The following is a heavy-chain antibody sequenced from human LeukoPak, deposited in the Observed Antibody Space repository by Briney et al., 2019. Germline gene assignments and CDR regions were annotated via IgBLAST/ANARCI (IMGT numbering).Heavy chain of an antibody. CDR3: ARDWYNNSDAFDI. J-gene: IGHJ3*02. CDR1: GFTFSGYG. CDR2: IRYDGSNK. Sequence: PGGSLRLSCAASGFTFSGYGMHWVRQAPGKGLEWVAFIRYDGSNKYYADSVKGRFTISRDNSKNTLYLQMNSLRAEDTAVYYCARDWYNNSDAFDIWGQGTMVTVSS. D-gene: IGHD4-11*01. V-gene: IGHV3-30*02.